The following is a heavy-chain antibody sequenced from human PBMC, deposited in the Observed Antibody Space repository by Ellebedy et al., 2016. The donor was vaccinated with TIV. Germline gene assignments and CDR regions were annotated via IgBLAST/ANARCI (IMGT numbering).Heavy chain of an antibody. CDR1: GFIFKNFW. CDR3: ARGILG. J-gene: IGHJ4*02. Sequence: GESLKISXVASGFIFKNFWMHWVRQTPGKGLEWVSRINPDGSRTTYADSVKGRFTMSRDNAKNSLYLQMNSLRAEDTAVYYCARGILGWGQGTLVTVSS. V-gene: IGHV3-74*03. D-gene: IGHD7-27*01. CDR2: INPDGSRT.